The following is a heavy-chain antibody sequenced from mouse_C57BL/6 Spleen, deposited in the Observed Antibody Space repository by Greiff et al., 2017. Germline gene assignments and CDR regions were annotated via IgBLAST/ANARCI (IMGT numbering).Heavy chain of an antibody. V-gene: IGHV5-17*01. CDR2: ISSGSSTI. D-gene: IGHD1-1*01. Sequence: EVHLVESGGGLVKPGGSLKLSCAASGFTFSDYGMHWVRQAPEKGLEWVAYISSGSSTIYYADTVKGRFTISRDNAKNTLFLQMTSLRSEDTAMYYCARYYYGTPFAYWGQGTLVTVSA. CDR1: GFTFSDYG. J-gene: IGHJ3*01. CDR3: ARYYYGTPFAY.